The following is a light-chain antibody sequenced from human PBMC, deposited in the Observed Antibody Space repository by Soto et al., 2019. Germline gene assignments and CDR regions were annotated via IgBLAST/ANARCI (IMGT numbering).Light chain of an antibody. CDR3: QKYDSAPRT. CDR1: QGISNY. J-gene: IGKJ1*01. Sequence: DILMTQSPSSLSASVGDRVTITCRASQGISNYLAWYQQEPGKAPKLLIYAGSTLQSGVTSRFSGRGSGTDFTLTISSLEPEDVGIYYCQKYDSAPRTFGQGTKVEIK. CDR2: AGS. V-gene: IGKV1-27*01.